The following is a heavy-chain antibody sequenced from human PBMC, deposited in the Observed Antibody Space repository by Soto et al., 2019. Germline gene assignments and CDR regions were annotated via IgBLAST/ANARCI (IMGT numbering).Heavy chain of an antibody. CDR3: ARGRIDYDFWSGYSFVDY. V-gene: IGHV1-8*01. Sequence: ASVKVSCKASGYTFTSYDINWVRQATGQGLEWMGWMNPNSGNTGYAQKFQGRVTMTRNTSISTAYMELSSLRSEDTAVYYCARGRIDYDFWSGYSFVDYWGQGTLVTSPQ. D-gene: IGHD3-3*01. CDR2: MNPNSGNT. J-gene: IGHJ4*02. CDR1: GYTFTSYD.